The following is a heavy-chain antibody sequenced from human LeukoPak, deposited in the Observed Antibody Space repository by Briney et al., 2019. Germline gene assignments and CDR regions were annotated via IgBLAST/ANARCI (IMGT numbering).Heavy chain of an antibody. D-gene: IGHD4-11*01. J-gene: IGHJ4*02. V-gene: IGHV1-8*01. Sequence: ASVKVSCKASGYAFTNYDINWVRQATGQGLEWMGWMNPNNGNTDYAQKFQGRVTVTRDTSISTVYMELSSLTAEDTAVYYRAREPRDYTMYYFDYWGQGTPVTVS. CDR1: GYAFTNYD. CDR2: MNPNNGNT. CDR3: AREPRDYTMYYFDY.